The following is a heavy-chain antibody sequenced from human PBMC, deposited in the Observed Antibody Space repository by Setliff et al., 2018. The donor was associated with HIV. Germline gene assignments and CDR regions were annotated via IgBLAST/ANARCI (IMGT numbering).Heavy chain of an antibody. CDR1: GFTFNSAW. V-gene: IGHV3-15*01. D-gene: IGHD3-22*01. CDR2: IKHQDVGGTA. Sequence: PGGSLRLSCAASGFTFNSAWMTWVRQAPGKGLEWVGHIKHQDVGGTAEYAAPVKGRFTSSRDDSKNTVYLQMNSLKTEDTAVYFCTTDHDGSGRYYVTQVSWGQGTLVTVSS. CDR3: TTDHDGSGRYYVTQVS. J-gene: IGHJ1*01.